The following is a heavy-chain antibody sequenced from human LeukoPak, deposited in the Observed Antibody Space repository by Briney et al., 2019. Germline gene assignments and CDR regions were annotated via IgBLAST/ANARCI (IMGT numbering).Heavy chain of an antibody. CDR1: GGSFSGYY. CDR2: INHSGST. V-gene: IGHV4-34*01. CDR3: ARTTLRAFYT. J-gene: IGHJ3*02. Sequence: PSETLSLTCAVYGGSFSGYYWSWIRQPPGKGLEWIGEINHSGSTNYNPSLKSRVTISVDTSKNQFSLKLSSVTAADTAVYYCARTTLRAFYTCGPGTMVTVSS. D-gene: IGHD1-1*01.